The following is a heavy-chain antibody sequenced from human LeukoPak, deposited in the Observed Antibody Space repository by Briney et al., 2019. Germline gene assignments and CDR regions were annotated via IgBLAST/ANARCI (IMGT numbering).Heavy chain of an antibody. CDR1: GFTFSSYA. V-gene: IGHV3-30-3*01. CDR2: ISYDGSNK. CDR3: ARAKNYYDSSGYPQNDDAFDI. Sequence: PGGSLRLSCAASGFTFSSYAMHWVRQAPGKGLEWVAVISYDGSNKYYADSVKGRFTISRDNSKNTLYLQMNSLRAEDTAVYYCARAKNYYDSSGYPQNDDAFDIWGQGTMVTVSS. J-gene: IGHJ3*02. D-gene: IGHD3-22*01.